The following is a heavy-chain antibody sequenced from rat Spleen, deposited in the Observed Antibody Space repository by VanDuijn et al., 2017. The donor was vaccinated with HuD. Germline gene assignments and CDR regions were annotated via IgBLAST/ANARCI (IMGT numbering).Heavy chain of an antibody. D-gene: IGHD1-1*01. CDR1: GFTFSDYY. CDR3: ARQHYSAPFDY. V-gene: IGHV5-17*01. Sequence: EVQLVESDGGLVQPGRSLKLSCAASGFTFSDYYMAWVRQAPTKGLEWVATIIYDGSSTYYRDSVKGRFTISRENAKSTLYLQMDSLRSEDTATYYCARQHYSAPFDYWGQGIMVTVSS. CDR2: IIYDGSST. J-gene: IGHJ2*01.